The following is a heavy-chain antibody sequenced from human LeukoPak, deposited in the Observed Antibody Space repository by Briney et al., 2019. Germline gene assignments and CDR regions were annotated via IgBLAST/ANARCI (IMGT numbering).Heavy chain of an antibody. V-gene: IGHV3-21*01. CDR1: GFTFSSYS. D-gene: IGHD3-9*01. CDR2: ISSSSSYI. CDR3: ARDRFASGVLRYFDWLSNPADY. J-gene: IGHJ4*02. Sequence: GGSLRLSCAASGFTFSSYSMNWVRQAPGKGLEWVSSISSSSSYIYYADSVKGRFTISRDNAKNSLYLQMNSLRAEDTAVYYCARDRFASGVLRYFDWLSNPADYWGQGTLVTVSS.